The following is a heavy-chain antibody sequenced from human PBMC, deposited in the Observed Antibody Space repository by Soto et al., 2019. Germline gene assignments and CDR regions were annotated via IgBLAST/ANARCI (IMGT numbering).Heavy chain of an antibody. CDR3: VHSWRGSGSYYEYFHH. Sequence: QITLKESGPTLVKPTQTLTLTCTFSGFSLSTSGVGVGRIRQPPGKALEWLTLIYWDDDMRYSPSLMSRLTITKDTSKNQVVLIMSNLDPVDTATYYCVHSWRGSGSYYEYFHHWGQGALVTVSS. CDR2: IYWDDDM. V-gene: IGHV2-5*02. CDR1: GFSLSTSGVG. J-gene: IGHJ1*01. D-gene: IGHD1-26*01.